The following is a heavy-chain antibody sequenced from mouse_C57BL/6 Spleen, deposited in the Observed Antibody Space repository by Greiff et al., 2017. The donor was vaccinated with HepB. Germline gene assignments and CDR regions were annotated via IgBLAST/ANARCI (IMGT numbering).Heavy chain of an antibody. CDR2: ISYDGSN. V-gene: IGHV3-6*01. D-gene: IGHD2-4*01. J-gene: IGHJ4*01. Sequence: ESGPGLVKPSQSLSLTCSVTGYSITSGYYWNWIRQFPGNKLEWMGYISYDGSNNYNPSLKNRISITRDTSKNQFFLKLNSVTTEDTATYYCADYDFYAMDYWGQGTSVTVSS. CDR1: GYSITSGYY. CDR3: ADYDFYAMDY.